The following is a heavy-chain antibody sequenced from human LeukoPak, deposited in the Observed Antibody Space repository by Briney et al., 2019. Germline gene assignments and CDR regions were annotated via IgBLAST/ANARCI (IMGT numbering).Heavy chain of an antibody. J-gene: IGHJ4*02. V-gene: IGHV3-30*02. CDR1: GFTFSSYG. CDR3: ERDQMGSRWELHPLDY. Sequence: GGSLRLSCVASGFTFSSYGMYWVRQAPGKGLEWVAIIRYDGSNKDYADSVKGRFTISRYNTKHTLYLQKNSLRAEDTAVYYCERDQMGSRWELHPLDYWGQGTLVTVCS. CDR2: IRYDGSNK. D-gene: IGHD1-26*01.